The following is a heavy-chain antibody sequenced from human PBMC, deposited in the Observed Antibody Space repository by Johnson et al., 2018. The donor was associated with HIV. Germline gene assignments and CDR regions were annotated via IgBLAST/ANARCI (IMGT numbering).Heavy chain of an antibody. CDR2: INWDGGST. J-gene: IGHJ3*02. D-gene: IGHD1-26*01. V-gene: IGHV3-20*04. CDR3: ARDGGIEPYSGGYRGAFDI. Sequence: VQLVESGGGLIKPGGSLRLSCAVSGFIFRDYYMSWIRQAPGKGLEWVSGINWDGGSTGSADSVKGRFTISRDNAKNSLYLQMNSLRAEDTALYYCARDGGIEPYSGGYRGAFDIWGQGTMVTVSS. CDR1: GFIFRDYY.